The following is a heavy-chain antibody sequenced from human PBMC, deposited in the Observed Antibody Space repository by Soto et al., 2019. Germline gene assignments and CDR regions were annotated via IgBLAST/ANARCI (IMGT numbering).Heavy chain of an antibody. CDR1: GGSISSGGYY. J-gene: IGHJ4*02. CDR3: VTYGSETYNPSTFDY. D-gene: IGHD3-10*01. Sequence: QVQLQESGPGLVKPSQTLSLTCTVSGGSISSGGYYWSWIRQHPGKGLEWIGYIYYSGSTYYNQSRKVQFPVSVDASKIQYAHSLSPVTARYTAVYYFVTYGSETYNPSTFDYCGQGTLGSVSS. CDR2: IYYSGST. V-gene: IGHV4-31*01.